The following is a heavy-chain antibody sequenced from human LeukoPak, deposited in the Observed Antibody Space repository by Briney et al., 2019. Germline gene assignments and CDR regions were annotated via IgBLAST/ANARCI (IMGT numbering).Heavy chain of an antibody. D-gene: IGHD3-3*01. CDR2: ISTSGGHT. V-gene: IGHV3-23*01. CDR1: GFTFSGFA. J-gene: IGHJ4*02. CDR3: AKDYLTYYDFWSGYYTDRYFDY. Sequence: PGGSLRLSCAASGFTFSGFAMNWVRQAPGKGLEWVSGISTSGGHTYYADSVKGRFTISRDNSKNTLYLQMNSLRAEDTAVYYCAKDYLTYYDFWSGYYTDRYFDYWGQGTLVTVSS.